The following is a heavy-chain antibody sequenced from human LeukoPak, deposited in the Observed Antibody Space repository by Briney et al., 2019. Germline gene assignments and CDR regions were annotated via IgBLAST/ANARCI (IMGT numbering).Heavy chain of an antibody. CDR3: ARHSGVHSSSYLFDY. CDR2: IYHSGST. D-gene: IGHD6-6*01. Sequence: SETLSLTCAVSGGSISSGGYSWSWIRQPPGKGLEWIGYIYHSGSTYYNPSLKSRVTISVDTSKNQFSLKLSSVTAADTAVYYCARHSGVHSSSYLFDYWGQGTLVTVSS. V-gene: IGHV4-30-2*03. J-gene: IGHJ4*02. CDR1: GGSISSGGYS.